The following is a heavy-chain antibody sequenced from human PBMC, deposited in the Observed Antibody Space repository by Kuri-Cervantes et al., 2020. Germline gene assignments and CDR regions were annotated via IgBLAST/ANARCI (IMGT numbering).Heavy chain of an antibody. D-gene: IGHD3-22*01. CDR3: AKLNTYYYDSSDRGGIA. CDR1: GFTFDDYA. Sequence: GGSLRLSCAASGFTFDDYAMHWVRQAPGKGLEWVSGISWNSGSIGYADSVKGRFTISRDNAKNSLYLQMNSLRAEDTALYYCAKLNTYYYDSSDRGGIAWGQGTLVTVSS. CDR2: ISWNSGSI. J-gene: IGHJ5*02. V-gene: IGHV3-9*01.